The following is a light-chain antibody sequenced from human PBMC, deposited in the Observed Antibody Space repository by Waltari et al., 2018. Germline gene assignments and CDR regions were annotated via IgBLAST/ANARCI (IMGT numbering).Light chain of an antibody. CDR3: SSYISSSALEL. CDR2: DVS. Sequence: QSALTRPASVSGSPGQSLTISCTGTRSDVGGYNYVSWYQQHPGQAPELMLYDVSNRPSGVSNRFAGSRSVNTASLTISELQAEDEADYYCSSYISSSALELFGGGTSLTVL. J-gene: IGLJ2*01. V-gene: IGLV2-14*03. CDR1: RSDVGGYNY.